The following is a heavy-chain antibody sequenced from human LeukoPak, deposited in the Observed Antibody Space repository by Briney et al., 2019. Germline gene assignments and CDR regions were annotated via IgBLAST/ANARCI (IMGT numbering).Heavy chain of an antibody. J-gene: IGHJ6*02. CDR2: IVVGSGNT. CDR1: GFTFTSSA. Sequence: GASVKVSCKASGFTFTSSAVQWVRQARGQRLEWIGWIVVGSGNTNYAQKFQERVTITRDMSTSTAYMELSSLRSEDTAVYYCAADQGYSSGWDYYYYGMDVWGQGTTVTVSS. CDR3: AADQGYSSGWDYYYYGMDV. D-gene: IGHD6-19*01. V-gene: IGHV1-58*01.